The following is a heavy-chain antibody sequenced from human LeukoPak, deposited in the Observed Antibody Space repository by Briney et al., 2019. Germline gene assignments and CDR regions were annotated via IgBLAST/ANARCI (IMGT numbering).Heavy chain of an antibody. CDR2: IYHSGST. V-gene: IGHV4-38-2*01. Sequence: PSETLSLTCAVSGYSISSGYYWGWIRQPPGKGLEWIGGIYHSGSTYYNPSLKSRVTISVDTSKNQFSLKLSSVTAADTAVYYCARARGGDYFDYWGQGTLVTVSS. J-gene: IGHJ4*02. D-gene: IGHD2-21*01. CDR3: ARARGGDYFDY. CDR1: GYSISSGYY.